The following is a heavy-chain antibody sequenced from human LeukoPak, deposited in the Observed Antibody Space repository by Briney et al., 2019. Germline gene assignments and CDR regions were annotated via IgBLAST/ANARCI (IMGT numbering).Heavy chain of an antibody. Sequence: KTSETLSLTCTVSGGSISSGDYYWSWIRQPPGKGLEWIGYIYYSGSTYYNPSLKSRVTISVDTSKNQFSLKLSSVTAADTAVYYCARLRMGRYFDWFHGAFDIWGQGTMVTVSS. CDR2: IYYSGST. CDR1: GGSISSGDYY. V-gene: IGHV4-30-4*01. CDR3: ARLRMGRYFDWFHGAFDI. D-gene: IGHD3-9*01. J-gene: IGHJ3*02.